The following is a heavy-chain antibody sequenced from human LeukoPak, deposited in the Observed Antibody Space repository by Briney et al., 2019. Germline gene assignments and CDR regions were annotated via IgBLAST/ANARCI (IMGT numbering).Heavy chain of an antibody. CDR3: ARSLVGATAGDY. D-gene: IGHD1-26*01. J-gene: IGHJ4*02. CDR1: GFTFSSYS. V-gene: IGHV3-48*04. CDR2: ISGSSSPI. Sequence: QPGGSLRPSCAASGFTFSSYSMNWVRQAPGKGLEWVSYISGSSSPIYYADSVKGRFTISRDNAKNSLYLQMNSLRAEDTAVYYCARSLVGATAGDYWGQGTLVTVSS.